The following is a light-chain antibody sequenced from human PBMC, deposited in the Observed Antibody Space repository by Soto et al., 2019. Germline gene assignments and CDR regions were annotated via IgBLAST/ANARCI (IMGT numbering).Light chain of an antibody. CDR2: DAS. CDR1: QDIGKY. V-gene: IGKV1-33*01. Sequence: DIPMTQSPSPLSASVGDRVTITCQARQDIGKYLNWYQQKPGKAPTLLIYDASNVETGVPSRFSGGGSGTDFTITITSLQPEDIATYYCQQYDTLPITFGQGTRLEIK. J-gene: IGKJ5*01. CDR3: QQYDTLPIT.